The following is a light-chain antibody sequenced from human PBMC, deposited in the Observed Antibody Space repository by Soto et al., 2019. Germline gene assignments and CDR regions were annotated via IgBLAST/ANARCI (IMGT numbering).Light chain of an antibody. CDR1: SSDVDDFKY. J-gene: IGLJ2*01. V-gene: IGLV2-14*03. CDR3: ASFTSSSTVI. CDR2: DVS. Sequence: QSALTQPASVSGSPGQSITISCTATSSDVDDFKYVSWYQQHPEKAPKVMIHDVSNRPSGVSNRFSGSKSGNTASLTISGLPTEDEAYYYCASFTSSSTVIFGGGTKLTVL.